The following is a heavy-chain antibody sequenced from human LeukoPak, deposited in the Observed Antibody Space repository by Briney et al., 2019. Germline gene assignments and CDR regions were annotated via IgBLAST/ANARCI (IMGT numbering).Heavy chain of an antibody. D-gene: IGHD3-22*01. CDR1: GGSISSYY. J-gene: IGHJ4*02. Sequence: SETLSLTCTVSGGSISSYYWSWIRQPPGKGLEWIGYIYYSGSTNYNPSLKSRVTISVDTSKNQFSLKLSSVTAADTAVYYCARGPPEYYDSSGYYYFDYWGQGTLVTVSS. V-gene: IGHV4-59*08. CDR3: ARGPPEYYDSSGYYYFDY. CDR2: IYYSGST.